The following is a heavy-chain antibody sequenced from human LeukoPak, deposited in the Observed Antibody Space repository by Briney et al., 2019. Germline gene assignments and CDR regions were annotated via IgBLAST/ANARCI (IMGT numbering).Heavy chain of an antibody. D-gene: IGHD6-13*01. CDR2: ISGSGGST. V-gene: IGHV3-23*01. CDR3: AKDLLPSWIAAAGMDV. J-gene: IGHJ6*02. Sequence: GGSLRLSCSASGFTFSSYAMSWVRQAPGKGLEWVSAISGSGGSTYYADSVKGRFTISRDNSKNTLYLQMNSLRAEDTAVYYCAKDLLPSWIAAAGMDVWGQGTTVTVSS. CDR1: GFTFSSYA.